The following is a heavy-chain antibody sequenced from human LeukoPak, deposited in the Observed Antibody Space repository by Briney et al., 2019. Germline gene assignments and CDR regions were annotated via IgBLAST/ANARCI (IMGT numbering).Heavy chain of an antibody. Sequence: SETLSLTCTVSGGSISSYYWSWIRQPAAQGLESIGRIYTSGSTNYHPSPKSRVTMSVESSKNQFSLKLSSVTAADTAVYYCARDGYRSGWPTVGFDYWGQGTLVTVSS. CDR3: ARDGYRSGWPTVGFDY. CDR2: IYTSGST. CDR1: GGSISSYY. V-gene: IGHV4-4*07. J-gene: IGHJ4*02. D-gene: IGHD6-19*01.